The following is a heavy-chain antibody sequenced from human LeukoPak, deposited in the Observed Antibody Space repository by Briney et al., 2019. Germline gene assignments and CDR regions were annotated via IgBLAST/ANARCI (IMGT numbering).Heavy chain of an antibody. CDR3: AKDAMVRGVIGAFDI. CDR2: ISYDGSNK. CDR1: GFTFSSYA. Sequence: GGSLRLSCAASGFTFSSYAMHWVRQAPGKGLEWVAVISYDGSNKYYADSVKGRFTISRDNSKNTLYLQMNSLRAEDTAVYYCAKDAMVRGVIGAFDIWGQGTMVTVSS. D-gene: IGHD3-10*01. J-gene: IGHJ3*02. V-gene: IGHV3-30*04.